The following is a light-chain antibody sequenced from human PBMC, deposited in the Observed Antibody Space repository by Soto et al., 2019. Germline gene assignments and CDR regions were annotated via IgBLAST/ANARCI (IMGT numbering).Light chain of an antibody. V-gene: IGLV2-14*01. CDR1: SSDVGAYNY. CDR3: SSYTSSSTLYV. Sequence: QSVLTQPASVSGSPGQSITISCTGTSSDVGAYNYVSWYQQHPGKAPKLMIYDVSDRPSGVSNRFSGSKSGNTASLTISRLQAEDEADYYCSSYTSSSTLYVFGTGTKVTVL. CDR2: DVS. J-gene: IGLJ1*01.